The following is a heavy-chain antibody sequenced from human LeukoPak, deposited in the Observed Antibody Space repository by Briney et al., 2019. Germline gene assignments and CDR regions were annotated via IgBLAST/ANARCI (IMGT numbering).Heavy chain of an antibody. Sequence: GESLKISCAASGFTFSSYSMNWVRQAPGKGLEWVSYISSSSSTIYYADSVKGRFTISRDNAKNSLYLQMNSLRAEDTAVYYCASPGHSSGYFWGQGTLVTVSS. D-gene: IGHD3-22*01. CDR3: ASPGHSSGYF. CDR1: GFTFSSYS. CDR2: ISSSSSTI. J-gene: IGHJ4*02. V-gene: IGHV3-48*01.